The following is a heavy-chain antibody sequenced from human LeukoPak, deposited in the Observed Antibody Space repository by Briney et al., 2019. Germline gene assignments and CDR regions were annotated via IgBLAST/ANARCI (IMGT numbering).Heavy chain of an antibody. CDR3: AKGGSRGYSYGYTVPLYYYYGMDV. CDR1: GFTFDDYA. J-gene: IGHJ6*02. CDR2: ISWNSGSI. D-gene: IGHD5-18*01. V-gene: IGHV3-9*01. Sequence: GGSLRLSCAASGFTFDDYAMHWVRQAPGKGLEWVSGISWNSGSIGYADSVKGRFTISRDNAKNSLYLQMNSLRAEDTALYYCAKGGSRGYSYGYTVPLYYYYGMDVWGQGTTVTVSS.